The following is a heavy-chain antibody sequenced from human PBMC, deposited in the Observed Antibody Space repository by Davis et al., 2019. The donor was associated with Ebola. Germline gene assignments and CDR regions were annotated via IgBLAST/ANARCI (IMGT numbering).Heavy chain of an antibody. CDR3: ARDHDFWSADGVLDY. J-gene: IGHJ4*02. CDR1: GFTFSSYS. Sequence: GESLKISCAASGFTFSSYSMNWVRQAPGKGLEWVSSTSSSSSYIYYADSVKGRFTISRDNAKNSLYLQMNSLRAEDTAVYYCARDHDFWSADGVLDYWGQGTLVTVSS. D-gene: IGHD3-3*01. CDR2: TSSSSSYI. V-gene: IGHV3-21*01.